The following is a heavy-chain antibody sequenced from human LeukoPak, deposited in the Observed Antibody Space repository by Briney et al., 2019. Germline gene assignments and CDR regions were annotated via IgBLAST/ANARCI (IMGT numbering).Heavy chain of an antibody. J-gene: IGHJ4*02. CDR2: TYYRSKWYN. V-gene: IGHV6-1*01. CDR3: ARALGPNDY. Sequence: SQTLSLTCAISGDSVSSSSAAWNWIRQSPSRGLEWLGRTYYRSKWYNDYAESVKSRISINADTSKNQFSLKLSSVTAADTAVYYCARALGPNDYWGQGTLVTVSS. CDR1: GDSVSSSSAA.